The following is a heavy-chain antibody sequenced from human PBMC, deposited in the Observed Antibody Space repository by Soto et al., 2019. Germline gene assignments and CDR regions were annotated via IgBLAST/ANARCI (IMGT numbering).Heavy chain of an antibody. CDR2: IMPIFPKP. CDR3: ARDKGRQQSGGDYYPILGV. Sequence: QVQLEQSGAEVKKPGSSVKVSCKASGGTFSTSAISWVRQAPGQGREWLGGIMPIFPKPDYAQKFQGRVTXTXDXXTSPAYVELSRLRCDDTAVYYCARDKGRQQSGGDYYPILGVWGQGTTAIGSS. CDR1: GGTFSTSA. J-gene: IGHJ6*02. D-gene: IGHD4-17*01. V-gene: IGHV1-69*05.